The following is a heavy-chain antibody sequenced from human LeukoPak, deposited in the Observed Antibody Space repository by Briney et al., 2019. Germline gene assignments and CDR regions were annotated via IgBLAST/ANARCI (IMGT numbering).Heavy chain of an antibody. V-gene: IGHV1-69*01. CDR2: IIPIFGTA. J-gene: IGHJ5*02. CDR3: ARVGCSSTSYYFTYSWFDP. D-gene: IGHD2-2*01. CDR1: GGTFSSYA. Sequence: SVKVSCKASGGTFSSYAISWVRQAPGQGLEWMGGIIPIFGTANYAQKFQGRVTITADESTSTAYMELSSLRSEDTAVYYCARVGCSSTSYYFTYSWFDPWGQGTLVTVSS.